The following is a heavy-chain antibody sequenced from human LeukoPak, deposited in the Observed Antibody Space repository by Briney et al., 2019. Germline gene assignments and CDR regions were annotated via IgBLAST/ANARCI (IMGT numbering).Heavy chain of an antibody. CDR3: ARGAVSRDSSGYYGKKFDY. D-gene: IGHD3-22*01. J-gene: IGHJ4*02. CDR1: GGSFSGYY. CDR2: INHSGST. V-gene: IGHV4-34*01. Sequence: KPSETLSLTCAVYGGSFSGYYWSWIRQPPGKGLEWIGEINHSGSTNYNPSLKSRVTISVDTSKNQFSLKLSSVTAADTAVYYCARGAVSRDSSGYYGKKFDYWGQGTLVTVSS.